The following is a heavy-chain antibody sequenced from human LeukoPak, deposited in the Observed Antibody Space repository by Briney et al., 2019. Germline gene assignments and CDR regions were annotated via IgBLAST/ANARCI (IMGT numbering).Heavy chain of an antibody. D-gene: IGHD3-3*01. J-gene: IGHJ3*02. CDR1: GFTFSDYY. V-gene: IGHV3-11*01. Sequence: GGPLRLSCAASGFTFSDYYMSWIRQAPGKGLGWVSYISSSGSTIYYADSVKGRFTISRDNAKNSLYLQMNSLRAEDTAVYYCARESDFWSEDAFDIWGQGTMVTVSS. CDR3: ARESDFWSEDAFDI. CDR2: ISSSGSTI.